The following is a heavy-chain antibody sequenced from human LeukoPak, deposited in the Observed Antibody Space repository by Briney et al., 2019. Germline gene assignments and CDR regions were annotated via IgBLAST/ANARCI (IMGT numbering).Heavy chain of an antibody. CDR1: GFTFSSYT. CDR3: ASGGDWFDP. Sequence: GGSLRLSCAASGFTFSSYTMNWVRQAPGKGLEWVSSASSGSAYIYYADSVKGRFTISRDNAKNALYLQMNSLRAEDTAVYYCASGGDWFDPWGQGTLVTVSS. J-gene: IGHJ5*02. V-gene: IGHV3-21*01. CDR2: ASSGSAYI. D-gene: IGHD3-3*01.